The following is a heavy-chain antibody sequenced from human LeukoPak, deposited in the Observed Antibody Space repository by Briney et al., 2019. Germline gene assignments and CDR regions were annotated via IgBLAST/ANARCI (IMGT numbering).Heavy chain of an antibody. D-gene: IGHD1-26*01. V-gene: IGHV3-7*01. CDR2: IKPDGSDK. J-gene: IGHJ4*02. CDR3: ARDMGELLFDY. Sequence: GDSLRLSCAASGFTFTKYWMTWVRQAPGKGLEWVGNIKPDGSDKNYMDSVKGRFTISRDNTKNSVYLQMSSLRAEDTAVYYCARDMGELLFDYWGQGTLVTVSS. CDR1: GFTFTKYW.